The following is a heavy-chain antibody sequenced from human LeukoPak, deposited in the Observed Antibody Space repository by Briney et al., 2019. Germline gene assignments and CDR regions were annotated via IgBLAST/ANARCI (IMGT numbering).Heavy chain of an antibody. Sequence: SVKVSCKASGGTFSSYTISWVRQAPGQGLEWMGGIIPILGIANYAQKFQGRVTITADKSTSTAYMELSSLRSEDTAVYYCARDPGAGIAVSGRYYGMDVWGQGTTVTVSS. CDR1: GGTFSSYT. J-gene: IGHJ6*02. CDR3: ARDPGAGIAVSGRYYGMDV. D-gene: IGHD6-19*01. V-gene: IGHV1-69*10. CDR2: IIPILGIA.